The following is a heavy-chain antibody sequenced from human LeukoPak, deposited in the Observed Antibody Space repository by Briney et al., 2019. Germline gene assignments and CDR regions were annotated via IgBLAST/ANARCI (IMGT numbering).Heavy chain of an antibody. D-gene: IGHD3-16*02. CDR3: ARGYYDYVWGSYLPVDY. CDR1: GGSISSGGYY. V-gene: IGHV4-31*03. J-gene: IGHJ4*02. CDR2: IYYSGST. Sequence: SETLSLTCTVSGGSISSGGYYWSWIRQHPGKGLEWIGYIYYSGSTYYNPSLKSRVTISVDTSKNQFSLKLSSVTAADTAVYYRARGYYDYVWGSYLPVDYWGQGTLVIVSS.